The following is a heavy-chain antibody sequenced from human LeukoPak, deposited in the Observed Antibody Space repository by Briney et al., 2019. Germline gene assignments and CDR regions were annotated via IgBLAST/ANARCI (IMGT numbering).Heavy chain of an antibody. D-gene: IGHD1-26*01. CDR2: VYYRGST. J-gene: IGHJ3*02. Sequence: SETLSLTCTVSGGSISSYYWSWIRQPPGKGLEWIGYVYYRGSTNYNPSLKSRVTISVDTSKNQFSLKLSSVTAADTAAYFCARDGGSYRNGAFDIWGQGTMVSVSS. CDR3: ARDGGSYRNGAFDI. V-gene: IGHV4-59*01. CDR1: GGSISSYY.